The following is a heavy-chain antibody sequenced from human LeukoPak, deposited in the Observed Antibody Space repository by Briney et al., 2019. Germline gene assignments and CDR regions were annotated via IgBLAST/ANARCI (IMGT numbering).Heavy chain of an antibody. V-gene: IGHV3-20*03. J-gene: IGHJ5*02. D-gene: IGHD1-26*01. Sequence: IWNVCTTCYADSGNGRFTISRDKAKKSLYLQMNSLRAEDTALYYCARAFPTTIAGVNWFDHWGQGPLVTVSS. CDR2: IWNVCTT. CDR3: ARAFPTTIAGVNWFDH.